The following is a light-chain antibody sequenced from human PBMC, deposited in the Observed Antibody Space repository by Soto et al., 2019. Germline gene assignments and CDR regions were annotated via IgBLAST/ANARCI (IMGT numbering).Light chain of an antibody. CDR2: GAS. CDR3: HQYDSSPLT. V-gene: IGKV3-20*01. Sequence: EIVLTQSPGTLSLSPGERATLSCRASQSVSSSYLAWYQQKPGQAPRHLIYGASSRATGIPDRFSGSGSGTDFTLTISRLEPEDFAVYYCHQYDSSPLTFGGGTKGEIK. J-gene: IGKJ4*01. CDR1: QSVSSSY.